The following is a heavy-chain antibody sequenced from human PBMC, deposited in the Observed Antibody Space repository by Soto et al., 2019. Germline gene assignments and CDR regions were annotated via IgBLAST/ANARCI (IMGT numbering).Heavy chain of an antibody. CDR2: ISSSGSYI. J-gene: IGHJ4*02. V-gene: IGHV3-21*01. CDR1: GFTFSSYS. Sequence: EVQLVESGGGLVKPGGSLRLSCAASGFTFSSYSMNWVRQAPGKGLEWVSSISSSGSYIYYADSVKGRFTISRDNAKKSLYLQINSLRAADTAVYYCARDWSGNFDYWGQGTLVTVSS. CDR3: ARDWSGNFDY. D-gene: IGHD3-3*01.